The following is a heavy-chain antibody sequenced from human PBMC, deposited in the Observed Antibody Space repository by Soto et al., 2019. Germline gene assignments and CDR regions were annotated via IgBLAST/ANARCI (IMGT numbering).Heavy chain of an antibody. Sequence: QVQLVESGGGVVQPGRSLRLSCAASGFTFSSYGMHLGRQAPGKGLEWVAVIWYDGSNKYYADSVKGRFTISRDNSKNTLYLQMNSLRAEDTAVYYCAAGAYYFDYWCQGTLVTVSS. J-gene: IGHJ4*02. D-gene: IGHD3-10*01. CDR3: AAGAYYFDY. CDR2: IWYDGSNK. CDR1: GFTFSSYG. V-gene: IGHV3-33*01.